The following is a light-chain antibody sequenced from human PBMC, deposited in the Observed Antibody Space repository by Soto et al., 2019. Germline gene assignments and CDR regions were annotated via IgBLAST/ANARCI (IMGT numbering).Light chain of an antibody. CDR2: AAS. CDR3: QQYYSYPPT. CDR1: QGISSY. J-gene: IGKJ1*01. Sequence: IRLTQYTSSLSASTGDRVTITCRASQGISSYLAWYQQKPGKAPKLLIYAASTLQSGVPSRFSGSGSGTDFTLTISCLQSEDFATYYCQQYYSYPPTFGQGTKVDI. V-gene: IGKV1-8*01.